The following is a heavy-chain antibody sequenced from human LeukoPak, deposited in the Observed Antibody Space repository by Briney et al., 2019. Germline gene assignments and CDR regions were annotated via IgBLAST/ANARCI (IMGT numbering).Heavy chain of an antibody. CDR2: ISGSGGAS. CDR3: ARDVSYYDFWSGYYTATHFDY. Sequence: GGSLRLSCAASGFTFSTYGMSWVRQAPGKGLEWVSGISGSGGASYYADSVKGRFTISRDNAKNSLYLQMNSLRAEDTAVYYCARDVSYYDFWSGYYTATHFDYWGQGTLVTVSS. V-gene: IGHV3-23*01. J-gene: IGHJ4*02. D-gene: IGHD3-3*01. CDR1: GFTFSTYG.